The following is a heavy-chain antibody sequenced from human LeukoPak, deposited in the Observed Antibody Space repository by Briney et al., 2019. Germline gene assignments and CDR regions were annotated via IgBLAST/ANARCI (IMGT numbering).Heavy chain of an antibody. J-gene: IGHJ4*02. CDR1: GFTLSSYW. V-gene: IGHV3-74*01. CDR2: INSDGSST. D-gene: IGHD6-13*01. CDR3: ARIASHSSSWYDGGY. Sequence: QPGGSLRLSCAASGFTLSSYWMHWVRQAPGKGLVWVSRINSDGSSTSYADSVKGRFTISRDNAKNTLYLQMNSLRAEDTGVYYCARIASHSSSWYDGGYWGQGTLVTVSS.